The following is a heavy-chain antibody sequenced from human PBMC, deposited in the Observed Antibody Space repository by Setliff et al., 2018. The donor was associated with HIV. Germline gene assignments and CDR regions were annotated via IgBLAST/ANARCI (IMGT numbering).Heavy chain of an antibody. CDR2: IKPDGTYT. D-gene: IGHD3-22*01. CDR3: VRSLSGNSSTYYWAFDF. J-gene: IGHJ4*02. Sequence: GGSLRLSCAASGFTFSSYWIHWVRQTPGKGLVWISRIKPDGTYTHYADSVRGRFTVSRDNAKNSLWLQLDSLKVEDTALYFCVRSLSGNSSTYYWAFDFWGQGAPVTVPS. V-gene: IGHV3-74*01. CDR1: GFTFSSYW.